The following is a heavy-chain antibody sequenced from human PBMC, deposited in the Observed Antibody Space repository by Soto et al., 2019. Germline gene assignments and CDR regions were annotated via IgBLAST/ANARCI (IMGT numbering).Heavy chain of an antibody. CDR2: INHSGST. V-gene: IGHV4-34*01. Sequence: SETLSLTCAVYGGSFSGYYWSWIRQPPGKGLEWIGEINHSGSTNYNPSLESRVTISVDTSKNQFSLKLSSVTAADTAVYYCARMTLTDVWGKGTTVTVSS. CDR3: ARMTLTDV. CDR1: GGSFSGYY. J-gene: IGHJ6*04.